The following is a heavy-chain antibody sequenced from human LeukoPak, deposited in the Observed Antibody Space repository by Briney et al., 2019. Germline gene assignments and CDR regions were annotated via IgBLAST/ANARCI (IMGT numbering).Heavy chain of an antibody. CDR1: DGSINSYF. V-gene: IGHV4-4*07. D-gene: IGHD6-13*01. CDR2: IYASGST. CDR3: ASGYSSSWYLPFDY. J-gene: IGHJ4*02. Sequence: SETLSLTCTVSDGSINSYFWSWIRQPAGKGLEYIGRIYASGSTNYNPSLKSRVTMSVDTSKNQFSLKLTSVTAADTAVYYCASGYSSSWYLPFDYWGQGTLVTVSS.